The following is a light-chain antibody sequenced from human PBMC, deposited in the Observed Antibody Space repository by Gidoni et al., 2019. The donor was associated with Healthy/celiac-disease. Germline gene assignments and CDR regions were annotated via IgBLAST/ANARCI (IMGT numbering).Light chain of an antibody. CDR2: DAS. Sequence: DIQMTQSPSSLSASVGYRVTITCQASQDISNNLNWYQQKPGKAPKLLIYDASNWETGVPARFSGSGSGTEFTFTISSLQSEDIATYYCQQYDKRLCSFGQGTKLEIK. CDR3: QQYDKRLCS. J-gene: IGKJ2*04. V-gene: IGKV1-33*01. CDR1: QDISNN.